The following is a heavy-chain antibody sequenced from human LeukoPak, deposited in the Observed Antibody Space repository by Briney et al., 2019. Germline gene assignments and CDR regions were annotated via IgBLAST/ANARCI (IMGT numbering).Heavy chain of an antibody. V-gene: IGHV4-61*01. CDR3: ARGYSSSWYPSAFDI. Sequence: PSETLSLTCTVSGDSLTSGSYYWSWIRQPPGRGLEWIGYVYYSGNTNYNPSLKSRVTMSVDTSKNQFSLMLISVTAADTAVYYCARGYSSSWYPSAFDIWGQGTMVTVSS. CDR2: VYYSGNT. D-gene: IGHD6-13*01. CDR1: GDSLTSGSYY. J-gene: IGHJ3*02.